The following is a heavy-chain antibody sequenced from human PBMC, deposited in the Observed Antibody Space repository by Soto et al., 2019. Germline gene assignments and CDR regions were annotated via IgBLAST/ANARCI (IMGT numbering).Heavy chain of an antibody. CDR2: IIPIFGTA. V-gene: IGHV1-69*12. Sequence: QVQLVQSGAEVKKPVSSVKVSCKASGGTFSSYAISWVRQAPGQGLEWMGGIIPIFGTADYAQKFQGRVTITADESTSTAYMELSSLRSEDTAVYYCASHYDSSGYYYRGLDYWGQGTLVTVSS. J-gene: IGHJ4*02. CDR1: GGTFSSYA. D-gene: IGHD3-22*01. CDR3: ASHYDSSGYYYRGLDY.